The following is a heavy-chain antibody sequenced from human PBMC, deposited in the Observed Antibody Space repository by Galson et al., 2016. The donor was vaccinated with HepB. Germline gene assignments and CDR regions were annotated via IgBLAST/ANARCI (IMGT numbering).Heavy chain of an antibody. J-gene: IGHJ4*02. V-gene: IGHV1-24*01. Sequence: SVKVSCKVSGLSLTEIPIEWVRQAPGKGLEWMGGLDPEDEKRIYAQTLQGSFTMTEDTATDTAYMALRRLTKEDTAVYYCAIGGFESWYDYWGPGTLVTVSS. D-gene: IGHD6-13*01. CDR3: AIGGFESWYDY. CDR2: LDPEDEKR. CDR1: GLSLTEIP.